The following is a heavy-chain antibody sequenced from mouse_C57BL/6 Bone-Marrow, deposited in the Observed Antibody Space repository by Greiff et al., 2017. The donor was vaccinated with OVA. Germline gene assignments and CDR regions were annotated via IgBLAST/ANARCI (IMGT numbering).Heavy chain of an antibody. CDR1: GYTFTDYY. J-gene: IGHJ3*01. V-gene: IGHV1-26*01. CDR3: ASPYDP. CDR2: INPNNGGT. D-gene: IGHD2-3*01. Sequence: VQLQQSGPELVKPGASVKISCKASGYTFTDYYMHWVKQSHGKSLEWIGDINPNNGGTSYNQKFKGKATLTVDKSSSTAYMELRSLTSEDSAVYYCASPYDPWGQGTLVTVSA.